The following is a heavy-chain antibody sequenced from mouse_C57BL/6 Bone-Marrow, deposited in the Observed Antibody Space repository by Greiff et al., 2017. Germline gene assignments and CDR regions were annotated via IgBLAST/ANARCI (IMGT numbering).Heavy chain of an antibody. V-gene: IGHV1-78*01. CDR3: AREDYYGSSYGYFDV. D-gene: IGHD1-1*01. Sequence: QVQLQQSDAELVKPGASVKISCKVSGYTFTDHTIHWMKQRPEQGLDWIGYIYPRDGSTKYNEKFKGKATLTADKSSSTAYMQLNSLTSEDSAVYFCAREDYYGSSYGYFDVWGTGTTVTVSA. CDR1: GYTFTDHT. J-gene: IGHJ1*03. CDR2: IYPRDGST.